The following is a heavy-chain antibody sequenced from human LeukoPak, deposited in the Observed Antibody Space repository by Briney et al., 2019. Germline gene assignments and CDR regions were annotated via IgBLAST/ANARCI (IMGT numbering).Heavy chain of an antibody. V-gene: IGHV4-34*01. CDR3: ARVRWSSGYYLHWFDP. CDR2: INHSGST. CDR1: GGSFSGYY. Sequence: SETLSLTCAVYGGSFSGYYWSWIRQPPGKGLEWIGEINHSGSTNYNPPLKSRVTISVGTSKNQFSLKLSSVTAADTAVYYCARVRWSSGYYLHWFDPWGQGTLVTVSS. D-gene: IGHD3-22*01. J-gene: IGHJ5*02.